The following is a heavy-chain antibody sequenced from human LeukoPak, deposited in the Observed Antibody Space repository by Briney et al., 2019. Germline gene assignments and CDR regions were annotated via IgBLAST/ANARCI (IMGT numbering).Heavy chain of an antibody. J-gene: IGHJ6*03. V-gene: IGHV1-46*01. CDR1: GYTFTSYY. CDR2: INPSGGST. CDR3: AKADSGAVTSIWVRFNYHYIDV. Sequence: ASVKVSCKASGYTFTSYYMHGVRQPPGQGLEWVGIINPSGGSTSYAQKFQDRVTMIRDTSTSTVYMELSSLRAEDTAVYYCAKADSGAVTSIWVRFNYHYIDVWGKGTTVTVSS. D-gene: IGHD2-15*01.